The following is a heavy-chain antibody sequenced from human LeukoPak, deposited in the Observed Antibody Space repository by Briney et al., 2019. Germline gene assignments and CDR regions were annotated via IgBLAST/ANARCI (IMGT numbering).Heavy chain of an antibody. CDR1: GFTFSSYS. Sequence: GGSLRLSCAASGFTFSSYSMNWVRQAPGKGLEWVSSISSSSSYIYYADSVKGRFTISRDNAKNSLYLQMNSLRAEDTAVYYCARDFLGNWEHYFDYWGQGTLVTVSS. D-gene: IGHD1-26*01. J-gene: IGHJ4*02. CDR2: ISSSSSYI. CDR3: ARDFLGNWEHYFDY. V-gene: IGHV3-21*01.